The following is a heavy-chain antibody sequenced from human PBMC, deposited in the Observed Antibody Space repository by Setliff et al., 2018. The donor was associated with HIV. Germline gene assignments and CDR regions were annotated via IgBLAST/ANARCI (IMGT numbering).Heavy chain of an antibody. Sequence: GASVKVSCKASGYTFTNYAIHWVRQAPGQRLEWMGWINAGNGNTKYSQKFQGRVTITRDTFASIAYMELSSLRSEDTAVYYCARPDSRWYARGRDPLYGLDVWGQGTTVTVSS. CDR2: INAGNGNT. D-gene: IGHD6-13*01. J-gene: IGHJ6*02. CDR1: GYTFTNYA. CDR3: ARPDSRWYARGRDPLYGLDV. V-gene: IGHV1-3*01.